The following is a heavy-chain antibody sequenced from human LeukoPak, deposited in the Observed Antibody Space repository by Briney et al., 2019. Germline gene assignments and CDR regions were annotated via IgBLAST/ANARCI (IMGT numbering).Heavy chain of an antibody. V-gene: IGHV4-30-2*01. Sequence: SQTLSLTCAVSGGSISSGGYSWSWIRQPPGKPLEWIGYIYHSGSTYYNPSLKSRVTISVDRSKNQFSLKLSSVTAADTAVYYCASVSSWSNYYYGMDVWGKGTTVTVSS. CDR1: GGSISSGGYS. D-gene: IGHD6-13*01. CDR3: ASVSSWSNYYYGMDV. CDR2: IYHSGST. J-gene: IGHJ6*04.